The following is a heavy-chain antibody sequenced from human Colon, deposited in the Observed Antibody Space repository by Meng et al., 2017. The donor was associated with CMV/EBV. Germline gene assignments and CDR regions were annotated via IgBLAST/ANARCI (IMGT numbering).Heavy chain of an antibody. CDR1: GDTFTANH. D-gene: IGHD6-13*01. CDR3: VRESWYFDF. Sequence: QVQLVQSGTEVKTPGASVKVSCKTSGDTFTANHLHWVRRAPGQGLEWMGWIYPQDGGTYFAQKFQDRVTLTRDTSITTAYMELSGLTSDDTAIYYCVRESWYFDFWGEGTLVTVSS. J-gene: IGHJ4*02. V-gene: IGHV1-2*02. CDR2: IYPQDGGT.